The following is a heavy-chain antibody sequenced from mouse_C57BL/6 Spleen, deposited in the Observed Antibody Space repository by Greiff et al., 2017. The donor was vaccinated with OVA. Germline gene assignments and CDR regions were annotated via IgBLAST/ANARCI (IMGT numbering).Heavy chain of an antibody. CDR1: GYTFTSYW. V-gene: IGHV1-69*01. Sequence: QVQLQQPGAELVMPGASVKLSCKASGYTFTSYWMHWVKQRPGQGLEWIGEIDPSDSYTNYNQKFKGKSTLTVDKSASTAYMQLISLTSEDSAVYYCARGNWDPYAMDYWGQGTSVTVSS. CDR2: IDPSDSYT. CDR3: ARGNWDPYAMDY. J-gene: IGHJ4*01. D-gene: IGHD4-1*01.